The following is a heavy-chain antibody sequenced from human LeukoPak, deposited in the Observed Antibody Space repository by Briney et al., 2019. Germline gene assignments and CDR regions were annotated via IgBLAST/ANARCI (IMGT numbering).Heavy chain of an antibody. J-gene: IGHJ4*02. V-gene: IGHV3-15*01. D-gene: IGHD2-2*01. Sequence: GGSLRLSCAASGFTFNSVRSRFIRQAPGKGLELVGRMKSKSDGGATDYTAPVKDRFTISRDDSKNTLYLQMNSLKTEDTAVFHSTTGLVVAAGLHGGQGPLVTVSS. CDR2: MKSKSDGGAT. CDR3: TTGLVVAAGLH. CDR1: GFTFNSVR.